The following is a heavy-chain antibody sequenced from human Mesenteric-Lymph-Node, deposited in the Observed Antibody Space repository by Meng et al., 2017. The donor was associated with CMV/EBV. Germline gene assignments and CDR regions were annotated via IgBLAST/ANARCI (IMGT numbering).Heavy chain of an antibody. V-gene: IGHV4-39*07. D-gene: IGHD4-17*01. J-gene: IGHJ5*02. CDR3: AREQTTMINDAGLGYFRVDP. CDR1: GGSMNNLAYY. CDR2: IFTSGRT. Sequence: SETLSLTCTVSGGSMNNLAYYWGWFRQPPGEGLQWIGSIFTSGRTSYNSSLKSRITMSIDTSTNQFSLNLSSVTAADTAKYYCAREQTTMINDAGLGYFRVDPWGQGALVTVSS.